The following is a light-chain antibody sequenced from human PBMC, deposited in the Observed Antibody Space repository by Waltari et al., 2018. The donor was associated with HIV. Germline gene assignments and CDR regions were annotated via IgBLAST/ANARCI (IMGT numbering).Light chain of an antibody. V-gene: IGKV4-1*01. Sequence: IAMTQSPDSLDVSLGARATINCKSRQSVLYTSDNKNNVAWYQQKPGQPPKLLIYWASTRESGVPDRFSGSGSGTDFTLTISNLQAEDVAVYYCQQYYSFPVTFGGGTRVELK. CDR3: QQYYSFPVT. J-gene: IGKJ4*01. CDR1: QSVLYTSDNKNN. CDR2: WAS.